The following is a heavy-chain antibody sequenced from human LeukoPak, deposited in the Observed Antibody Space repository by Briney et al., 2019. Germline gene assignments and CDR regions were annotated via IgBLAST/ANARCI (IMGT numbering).Heavy chain of an antibody. CDR3: ARGSRGYSYGPNYWYFDL. D-gene: IGHD5-18*01. CDR1: GGSIRSYY. CDR2: IYYSGST. Sequence: ASETLSLTCTVSGGSIRSYYWSWIRQPPGKGLEWIGSIYYSGSTYYNPSLKSRVTISVDTSKNQFSLKLSSVTAADTAVYYCARGSRGYSYGPNYWYFDLWGRGTLVTVSS. V-gene: IGHV4-59*12. J-gene: IGHJ2*01.